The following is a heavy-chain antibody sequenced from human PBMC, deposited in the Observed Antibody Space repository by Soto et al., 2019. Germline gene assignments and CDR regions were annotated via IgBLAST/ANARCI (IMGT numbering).Heavy chain of an antibody. CDR1: EFTFSDYY. Sequence: QAQLVESGGGLVKPGGSLRLSCAASEFTFSDYYMSWIRQAPGKGLEWIAYITSSGSAIYYADSVKGRFTVSWDNAKKSLSLQMTSLRVDDMAVYYCTRGHRQRRDIHHWGQGALVTVTS. CDR2: ITSSGSAI. D-gene: IGHD6-25*01. J-gene: IGHJ1*01. CDR3: TRGHRQRRDIHH. V-gene: IGHV3-11*01.